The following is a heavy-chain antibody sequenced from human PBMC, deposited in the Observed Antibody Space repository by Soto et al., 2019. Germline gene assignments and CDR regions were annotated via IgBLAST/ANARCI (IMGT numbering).Heavy chain of an antibody. J-gene: IGHJ4*02. CDR2: IYYSGSA. Sequence: QVQLQESGPGLVKPSETLSLRCTVSGCSVSSVSYYWTWIRQPPGKGLEWIGNIYYSGSAHYNPSLKGRVTIAVATSKNQFDLRLSSLTAADTAVYYCARDYYDVLTGYQGGTDNWGLGTLVTVSS. D-gene: IGHD3-9*01. CDR3: ARDYYDVLTGYQGGTDN. CDR1: GCSVSSVSYY. V-gene: IGHV4-61*01.